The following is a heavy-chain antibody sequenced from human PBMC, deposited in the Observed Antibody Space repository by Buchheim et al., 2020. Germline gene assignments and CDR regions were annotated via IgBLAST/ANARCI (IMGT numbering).Heavy chain of an antibody. CDR2: ITEDGSQK. J-gene: IGHJ4*02. CDR1: GFTFSDYW. Sequence: EVELVESGGTLVQPGGSLRLSCAASGFTFSDYWMTWVRQAPGKGLEWVANITEDGSQKYYVDSVKGRFNISRDNAKNSLFLQMNSLKVEDTAVYFCARDVTHPIDSWGQGTL. D-gene: IGHD2-15*01. CDR3: ARDVTHPIDS. V-gene: IGHV3-7*01.